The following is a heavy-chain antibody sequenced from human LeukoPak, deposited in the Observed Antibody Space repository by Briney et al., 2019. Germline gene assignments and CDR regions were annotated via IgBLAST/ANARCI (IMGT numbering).Heavy chain of an antibody. CDR1: GGSISSYY. D-gene: IGHD3-22*01. CDR2: IYTSGST. V-gene: IGHV4-4*07. Sequence: SETLSLTCTVSGGSISSYYWSWIRQPAGKGLEWIGRIYTSGSTNYSPSLKSRVTMSVDTSKNQFSLKLSSVTAADTAVYYCARAMYYYDSSGYYPNWFDPWGQGTLVTVSS. J-gene: IGHJ5*02. CDR3: ARAMYYYDSSGYYPNWFDP.